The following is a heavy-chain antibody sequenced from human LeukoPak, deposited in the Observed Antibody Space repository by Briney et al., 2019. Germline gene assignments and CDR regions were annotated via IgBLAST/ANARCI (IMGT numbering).Heavy chain of an antibody. V-gene: IGHV3-11*06. CDR2: ISSSSSYT. Sequence: GGSLRLSCVASGLTFNDYYMSWIRQAPGKGLEWVSYISSSSSYTKYADSVKGRFTISRDNAKNSLFLQMNSLRADDTAVYYCARDRGWRQIDYWGQGTLVTVSS. CDR1: GLTFNDYY. D-gene: IGHD2-15*01. J-gene: IGHJ4*02. CDR3: ARDRGWRQIDY.